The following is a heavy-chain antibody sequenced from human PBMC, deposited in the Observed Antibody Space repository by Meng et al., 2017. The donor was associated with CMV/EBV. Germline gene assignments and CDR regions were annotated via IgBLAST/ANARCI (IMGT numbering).Heavy chain of an antibody. J-gene: IGHJ6*02. V-gene: IGHV3-30-3*01. CDR3: ESVGSRFTYYYYYGMDV. CDR2: ISYDGSKK. CDR1: GFTFSSYA. D-gene: IGHD6-13*01. Sequence: GESLKISCAASGFTFSSYAMHWVRQAPGKGLEWVAVISYDGSKKYYADSVKGRFTIARDNSKNTLYLQINSLRAEDTAVYYCESVGSRFTYYYYYGMDVWGQGTTVTVSS.